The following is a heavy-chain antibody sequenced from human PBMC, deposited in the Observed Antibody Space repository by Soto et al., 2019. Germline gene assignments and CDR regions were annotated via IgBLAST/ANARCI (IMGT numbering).Heavy chain of an antibody. CDR2: ISAYNGNT. Sequence: QVQLVQSGAEVKKPGASVKVSCKASGYTFTSYGISWVRQAPGQGLEWMGWISAYNGNTNYAQKLQGRVTMTTDTSTSTAYMELRSLRSDDTAVYYCARDTSTGYSSGWYFYYGMDVWGQGTTVTVSS. V-gene: IGHV1-18*01. D-gene: IGHD6-19*01. J-gene: IGHJ6*02. CDR1: GYTFTSYG. CDR3: ARDTSTGYSSGWYFYYGMDV.